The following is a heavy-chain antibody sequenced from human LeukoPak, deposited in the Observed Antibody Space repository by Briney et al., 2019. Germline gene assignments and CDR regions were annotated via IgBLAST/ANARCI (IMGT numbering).Heavy chain of an antibody. V-gene: IGHV4-59*01. D-gene: IGHD1-7*01. J-gene: IGHJ4*02. CDR3: ARVKAGTPTD. CDR1: GGSISSYY. Sequence: SETLSLTCTVSGGSISSYYWSWIRQPPGKGLEWIGYIYYSGSTNYNPSLKSRVTISVDTSKNQFSLKLSSVTPADTAVYYCARVKAGTPTDWGQGTLVTVSS. CDR2: IYYSGST.